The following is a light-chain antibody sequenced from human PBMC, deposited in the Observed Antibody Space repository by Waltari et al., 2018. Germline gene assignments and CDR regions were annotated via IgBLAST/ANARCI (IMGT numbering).Light chain of an antibody. CDR3: QHYVRLPVT. Sequence: EIVLTQSPVTLSLSPGERATLSCRASQSVSRALAWYQQKPCQAPRLLIYGASIRATGIPDRFSGSGSGTDFSLTINRLEPEDFTVYYCQHYVRLPVTFGQGTKVEMK. V-gene: IGKV3-20*01. J-gene: IGKJ1*01. CDR1: QSVSRA. CDR2: GAS.